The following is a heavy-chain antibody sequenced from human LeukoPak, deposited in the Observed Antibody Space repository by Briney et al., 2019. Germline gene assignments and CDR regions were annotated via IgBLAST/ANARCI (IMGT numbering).Heavy chain of an antibody. V-gene: IGHV3-11*01. Sequence: PGGSLRLSCAASGFTFSDNYMSWIRQAPGKGLEWVSYISSSGSTIYYADSVKGRFTISRDNAKNSLYLQMNSLRAEDTAVYYCARVGASAYDAFDIWGQGTMVTVSS. J-gene: IGHJ3*02. CDR3: ARVGASAYDAFDI. CDR1: GFTFSDNY. CDR2: ISSSGSTI. D-gene: IGHD3-16*01.